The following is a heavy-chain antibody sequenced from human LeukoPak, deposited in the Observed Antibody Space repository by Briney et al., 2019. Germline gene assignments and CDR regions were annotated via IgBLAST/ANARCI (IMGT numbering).Heavy chain of an antibody. CDR1: GGTFITYA. Sequence: SVNVSCKASGGTFITYAISWVRQAPGQGLEWMGGIVPMFNTTNYAQKFQGRVTITADESTSTAYMELSSLRSDDTAVYYCASPPSGDGGSFEYWGQGTLVTVSS. CDR2: IVPMFNTT. V-gene: IGHV1-69*13. D-gene: IGHD3-10*01. CDR3: ASPPSGDGGSFEY. J-gene: IGHJ4*02.